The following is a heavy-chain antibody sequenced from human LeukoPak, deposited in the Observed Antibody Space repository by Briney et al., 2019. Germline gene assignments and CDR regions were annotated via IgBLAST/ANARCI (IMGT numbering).Heavy chain of an antibody. J-gene: IGHJ4*02. D-gene: IGHD1-26*01. CDR2: ISYDGSNK. Sequence: GGSLRLSCAASGFTFSTYAMHWVRQAPGKGLEWVAVISYDGSNKYYADSVKGRFAISRDNSKNTLYLQMNSLRAEDTAVYYCARSRRRELLRTYFDYWGQGTLVTVSS. CDR1: GFTFSTYA. V-gene: IGHV3-30*09. CDR3: ARSRRRELLRTYFDY.